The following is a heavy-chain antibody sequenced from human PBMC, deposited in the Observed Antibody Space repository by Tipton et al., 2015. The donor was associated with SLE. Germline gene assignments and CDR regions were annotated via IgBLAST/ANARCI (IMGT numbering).Heavy chain of an antibody. CDR1: GGSFSGYY. CDR3: AKDGAAAGLFDY. Sequence: TLSLTCAVYGGSFSGYYWSWIRQPPGKGLEWIGEINHSGSTNYNPSLKSRVTISVDTSKNQFSLKLSSVTAADTAVYYCAKDGAAAGLFDYWGQGTLVTVSS. J-gene: IGHJ4*02. CDR2: INHSGST. V-gene: IGHV4-34*01. D-gene: IGHD6-13*01.